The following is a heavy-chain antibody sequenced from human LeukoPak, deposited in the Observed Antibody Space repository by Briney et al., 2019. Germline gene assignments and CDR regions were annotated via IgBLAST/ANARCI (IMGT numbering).Heavy chain of an antibody. J-gene: IGHJ3*02. CDR2: ISGSGGST. CDR3: AKDSPALAYCGGDCPPDAFDI. Sequence: PGGSPRLSCAASGFTFSSYAMSWVRQAPGKGLEWVSAISGSGGSTYYADSVKGRFTISRDNSKNTLYLQMNSLRAEDTAVYYCAKDSPALAYCGGDCPPDAFDIWGQGTMVTVSS. D-gene: IGHD2-21*02. CDR1: GFTFSSYA. V-gene: IGHV3-23*01.